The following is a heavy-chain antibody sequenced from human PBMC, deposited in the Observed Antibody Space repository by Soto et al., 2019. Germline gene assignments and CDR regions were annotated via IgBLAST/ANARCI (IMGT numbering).Heavy chain of an antibody. V-gene: IGHV3-15*07. CDR3: TTGSGEGI. J-gene: IGHJ6*02. Sequence: EVQLVESAGGLVKPGGSLRLSCVASGFSFNEAWMNWVRQAPGEGLEWVGRIKTSAGGGATDYAAPVQGRFTISRDDSKNGLYLHMNSIRPEDTVIYYCTTGSGEGIWGQGTTVTVSS. CDR2: IKTSAGGGAT. D-gene: IGHD1-26*01. CDR1: GFSFNEAW.